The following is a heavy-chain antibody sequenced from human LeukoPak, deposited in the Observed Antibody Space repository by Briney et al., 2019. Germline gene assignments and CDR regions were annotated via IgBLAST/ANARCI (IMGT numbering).Heavy chain of an antibody. V-gene: IGHV4-59*08. CDR2: FSDSGTT. J-gene: IGHJ3*02. Sequence: PSETLSLTCTVSTASISSFYWSWIRQPPGKGLEWIGHFSDSGTTNYNPSFRNRLTMSEDTSKRQFSLKLTPVTAADTGVYYCVGANQWLSFDIWGQGTMVSVSS. CDR3: VGANQWLSFDI. D-gene: IGHD3-22*01. CDR1: TASISSFY.